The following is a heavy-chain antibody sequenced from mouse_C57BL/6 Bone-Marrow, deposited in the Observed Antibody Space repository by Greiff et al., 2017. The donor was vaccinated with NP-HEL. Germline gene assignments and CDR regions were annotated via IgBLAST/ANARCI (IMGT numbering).Heavy chain of an antibody. D-gene: IGHD1-1*01. V-gene: IGHV5-6*02. Sequence: EVKLVESGGDLVKPGGSLKLSCAASGFTFSSYGMSWVRQTPDKRLEWVATISSGGSYTYYPDSVKGRFTISRDNAKNTLYLQMSSLKSEDTAMYYCARGGYYGSSYGVNFAYWGQGTLVTVSA. J-gene: IGHJ3*01. CDR2: ISSGGSYT. CDR3: ARGGYYGSSYGVNFAY. CDR1: GFTFSSYG.